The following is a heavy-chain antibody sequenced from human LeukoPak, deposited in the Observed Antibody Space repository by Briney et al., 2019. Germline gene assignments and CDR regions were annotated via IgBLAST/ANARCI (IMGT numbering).Heavy chain of an antibody. CDR2: IHNSGRI. CDR3: ARHGTISSESYFDY. V-gene: IGHV4-59*08. Sequence: SETLSLTCSVSGVSVSSYYWSWIRQSPGKGLEWIGYIHNSGRINYNPSLKSRVTGFVDTSKNQVSLRLSSVTAADTAVYYCARHGTISSESYFDYWGQGALVTVSS. D-gene: IGHD1-14*01. J-gene: IGHJ4*02. CDR1: GVSVSSYY.